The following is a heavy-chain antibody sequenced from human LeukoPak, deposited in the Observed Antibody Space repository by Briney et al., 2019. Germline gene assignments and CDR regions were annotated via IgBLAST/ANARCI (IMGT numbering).Heavy chain of an antibody. J-gene: IGHJ4*02. CDR2: ISWNSGSI. V-gene: IGHV3-9*01. CDR1: GGSISGFY. D-gene: IGHD6-13*01. Sequence: LSLTCTVSGGSISGFYWSWIRQPPGKGLEWVSGISWNSGSIGYADSVKGRFTISRDNAKNSLYLQMNSLRAEDTALYYCAKDGYSSSWNYFDYWGQGTLVTVSS. CDR3: AKDGYSSSWNYFDY.